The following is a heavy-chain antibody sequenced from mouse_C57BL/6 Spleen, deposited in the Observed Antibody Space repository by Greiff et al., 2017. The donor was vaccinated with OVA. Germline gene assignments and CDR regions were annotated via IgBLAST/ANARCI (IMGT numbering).Heavy chain of an antibody. Sequence: EVQLQQSGPELVKPGASVKISCKASGYTFTDYNMNWVKQSHGKSLEWIGDINPNNGGTSYNQKFKGKATLTVDKSSSTAYMERRSLTSEDSAVYYCARLASYDYDGAYYAMDYWGQGTSVTVSS. CDR3: ARLASYDYDGAYYAMDY. V-gene: IGHV1-26*01. CDR2: INPNNGGT. D-gene: IGHD2-4*01. J-gene: IGHJ4*01. CDR1: GYTFTDYN.